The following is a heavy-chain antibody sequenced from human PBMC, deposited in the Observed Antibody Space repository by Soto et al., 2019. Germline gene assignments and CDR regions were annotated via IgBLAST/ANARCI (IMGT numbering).Heavy chain of an antibody. CDR1: GGSISSNY. CDR2: IYYSGST. CDR3: ASSEFH. V-gene: IGHV4-39*01. Sequence: SETLSLTCTVSGGSISSNYWGWIRQPPGKGLEWIGRIYYSGSTYYNPSLKSRVTISVDTSKNQFSLKLSSVTAADTVVYYCASSEFHWGQGTLVTVSS. D-gene: IGHD2-21*01. J-gene: IGHJ4*02.